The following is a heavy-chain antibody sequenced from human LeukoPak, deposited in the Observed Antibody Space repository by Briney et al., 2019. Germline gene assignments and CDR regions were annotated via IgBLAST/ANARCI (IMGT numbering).Heavy chain of an antibody. CDR2: IIPIFAAA. D-gene: IGHD3-3*01. CDR1: GGSLISYA. J-gene: IGHJ5*02. CDR3: ARTNGVFERKNWFDR. Sequence: TAVTVSRKGSGGSLISYAIRWVGQAPAQGREWMGGIIPIFAAANYAQKFQVRVTITTDESTSTAYMELSSLRSEDTAVYYCARTNGVFERKNWFDRWGQVTLVTVSS. V-gene: IGHV1-69*05.